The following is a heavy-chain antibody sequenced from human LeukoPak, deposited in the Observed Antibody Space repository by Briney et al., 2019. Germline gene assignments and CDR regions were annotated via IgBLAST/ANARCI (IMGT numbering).Heavy chain of an antibody. CDR1: GGTISSGGYY. V-gene: IGHV4-31*03. CDR3: ARSHHNYGVDV. Sequence: SETLSLTCTVSGGTISSGGYYWSWLRQHPGKGLEWIGYIYYSGSTYYNPSLKSRVTISVDTSKNQFSLKLSSVTAADTAVYYCARSHHNYGVDVWGQGTTVTVSS. J-gene: IGHJ6*02. CDR2: IYYSGST. D-gene: IGHD1-14*01.